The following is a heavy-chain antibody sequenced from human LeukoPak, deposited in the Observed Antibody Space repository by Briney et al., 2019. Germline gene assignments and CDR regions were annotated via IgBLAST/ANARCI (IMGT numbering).Heavy chain of an antibody. CDR3: ARRYDSSGFNWFDP. D-gene: IGHD3-22*01. Sequence: SETLSLTCTVSGGSVSSATYYWSWIRQPPGQGLECIGEINHSGSTNYNPSLKSRVTISVDTSKNQFSLKLSSVTAADTAVYYCARRYDSSGFNWFDPWGQGTLVTVSS. V-gene: IGHV4-39*07. CDR2: INHSGST. CDR1: GGSVSSATYY. J-gene: IGHJ5*02.